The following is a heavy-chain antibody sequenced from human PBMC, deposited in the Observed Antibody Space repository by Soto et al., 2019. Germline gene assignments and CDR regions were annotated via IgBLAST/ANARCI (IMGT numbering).Heavy chain of an antibody. CDR2: ISGSGGST. CDR3: APQGARGLDYFDY. V-gene: IGHV3-23*01. J-gene: IGHJ4*02. Sequence: EVQLLESGGGLVQPGGSLRLSCAASGFTFNSYMSWVRQAPGKGLEWVSGISGSGGSTNYADSVKGRFTISRDNSKNTLYLQMNNLRAEDTDVYYCAPQGARGLDYFDYWGQGTLVTVSS. CDR1: GFTFNSY. D-gene: IGHD1-26*01.